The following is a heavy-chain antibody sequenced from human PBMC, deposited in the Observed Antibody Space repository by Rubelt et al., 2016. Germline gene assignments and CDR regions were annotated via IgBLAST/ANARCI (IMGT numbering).Heavy chain of an antibody. CDR1: GGTFSSYA. V-gene: IGHV1-69*01. J-gene: IGHJ4*02. Sequence: QVQLVQSGAEVKKPGSSVKVSCKASGGTFSSYAISWVRQAPGQGLEWMGGIIPIFGTANSAQKFQGRVTLTADESTSTAYMKLSSLRAEDTAVYYCARLSIFEDTAMVMYDYWGQGTLVTVSS. CDR2: IIPIFGTA. D-gene: IGHD5-18*01. CDR3: ARLSIFEDTAMVMYDY.